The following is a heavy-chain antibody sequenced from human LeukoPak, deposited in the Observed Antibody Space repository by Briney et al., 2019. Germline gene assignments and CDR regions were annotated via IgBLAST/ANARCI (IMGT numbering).Heavy chain of an antibody. CDR2: IFWSGTT. CDR1: GGSISNYY. J-gene: IGHJ4*02. CDR3: ARAFQYNYGRGPFDY. V-gene: IGHV4-59*01. D-gene: IGHD5-24*01. Sequence: SETLSLTCTVSGGSISNYYWTWLRQPPGKGLEWIGHIFWSGTTIHNPSLTSRLTISIDTSRSQFSLQLNSVTAADTAIYYCARAFQYNYGRGPFDYWGQGSLVIVSP.